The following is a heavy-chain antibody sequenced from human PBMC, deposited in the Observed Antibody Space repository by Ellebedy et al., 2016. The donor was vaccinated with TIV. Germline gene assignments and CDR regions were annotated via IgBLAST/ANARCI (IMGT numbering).Heavy chain of an antibody. Sequence: GSLRLSCSVSGGSISSSGYYWDWIRQPPGKGLEWIGSIYYSGSTHYNPSLKSRVTISIDTSRNQFSLKLSSVTAADTAVYYCARGRSFEAFDIWGQGTMVTFSS. J-gene: IGHJ3*02. CDR1: GGSISSSGYY. CDR3: ARGRSFEAFDI. V-gene: IGHV4-39*07. CDR2: IYYSGST.